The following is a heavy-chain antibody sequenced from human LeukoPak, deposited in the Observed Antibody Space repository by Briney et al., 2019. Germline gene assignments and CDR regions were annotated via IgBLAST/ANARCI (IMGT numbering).Heavy chain of an antibody. Sequence: GGSLRLSCAASGFTVSSNYMSWFRQPPGKGLEWVSVIYSGGSTYYADSVKGRFTISRDNSKNTLYLQMNSLRAEDTAVYYCARHANNYYYYYYMDVWGKGTTVTISS. V-gene: IGHV3-53*01. CDR1: GFTVSSNY. CDR2: IYSGGST. J-gene: IGHJ6*03. CDR3: ARHANNYYYYYYMDV.